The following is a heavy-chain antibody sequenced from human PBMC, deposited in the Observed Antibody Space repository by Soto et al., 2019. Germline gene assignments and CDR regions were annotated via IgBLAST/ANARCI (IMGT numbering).Heavy chain of an antibody. V-gene: IGHV3-30*18. CDR3: AKNRLYCSSTSCYRNFYYYCGMAV. Sequence: QVQLVESGGGVVQPGRSLRLSCAASGFTFSSYGMHWVRQAPGKGLEWVAVISYDGSNKYYADSVKGRFTISRDNSKNTLYLKIKSLRARDSAVYYCAKNRLYCSSTSCYRNFYYYCGMAVWGQGTTVTVSS. J-gene: IGHJ6*02. D-gene: IGHD2-2*01. CDR2: ISYDGSNK. CDR1: GFTFSSYG.